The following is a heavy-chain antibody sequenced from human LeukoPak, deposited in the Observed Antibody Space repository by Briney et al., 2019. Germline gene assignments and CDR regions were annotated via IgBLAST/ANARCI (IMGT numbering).Heavy chain of an antibody. CDR3: AKGYIIAGRQWYLDL. Sequence: SGGSLRLSCLGSGFNFRYFWMSWVRQAPGKGLGWVANINHDGRETYYADSVKGRFIISRDNAKDSLYLQMNSLRAEDAAVYYCAKGYIIAGRQWYLDLWGRGTLVGVSS. CDR2: INHDGRET. D-gene: IGHD6-13*01. CDR1: GFNFRYFW. J-gene: IGHJ2*01. V-gene: IGHV3-7*01.